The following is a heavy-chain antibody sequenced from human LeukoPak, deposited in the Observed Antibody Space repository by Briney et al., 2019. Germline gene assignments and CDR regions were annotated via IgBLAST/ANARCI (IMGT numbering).Heavy chain of an antibody. CDR2: IQYDESNK. Sequence: GGSLRLSCIASGFIFSKYGMHWVRQAPGRGLEWEAFIQYDESNKYYADSIKGRFTLSRDNSKNTLYLQMNSLRPEDTAVYYCTRGGYYDGSGYYPFDYWGQGTLVAVSS. J-gene: IGHJ4*02. CDR3: TRGGYYDGSGYYPFDY. CDR1: GFIFSKYG. V-gene: IGHV3-30*02. D-gene: IGHD3-22*01.